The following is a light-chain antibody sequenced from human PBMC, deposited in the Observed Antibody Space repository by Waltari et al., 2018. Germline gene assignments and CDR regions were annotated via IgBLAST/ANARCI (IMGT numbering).Light chain of an antibody. J-gene: IGKJ1*01. CDR3: QHYVSLPVT. Sequence: EIVLTQSQGTLSLSPGERATLSCRANQSVKGTLAWYQQKPGHSPRVLIYGSSTRSTGIPDRFSGSGFGTDFTLTISRLEPEDFAGYYCQHYVSLPVTFGQGTKVEIK. CDR1: QSVKGT. CDR2: GSS. V-gene: IGKV3-20*01.